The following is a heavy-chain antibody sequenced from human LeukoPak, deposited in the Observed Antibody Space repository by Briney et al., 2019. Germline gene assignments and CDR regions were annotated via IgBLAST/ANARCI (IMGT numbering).Heavy chain of an antibody. V-gene: IGHV3-23*01. CDR3: AKGSHYCTSTSCYPTRPLFDY. CDR1: GFTFSSYA. CDR2: ICGSGSSGGST. J-gene: IGHJ4*01. Sequence: GGSLRLSCAASGFTFSSYAVGWVRHAPGKGLEWGSGICGSGSSGGSTYYADSVKGRFTISTDNTNNTVYLQMNSLSAEDTAVYFCAKGSHYCTSTSCYPTRPLFDYCGHGTLVTVSS. D-gene: IGHD2-2*01.